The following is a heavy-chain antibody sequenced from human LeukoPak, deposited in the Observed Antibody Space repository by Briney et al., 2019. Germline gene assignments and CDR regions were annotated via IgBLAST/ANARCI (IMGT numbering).Heavy chain of an antibody. Sequence: GASVKVSCKASGYTFTGYYMHWMRQAPGQGLEWMGWINPNSGGTNYAQKFQGRVTMTRDTSISTAYMELSRLRSDDTAVYYCARDMGDGYNPPFDYWGQGTLVTVSS. J-gene: IGHJ4*02. CDR1: GYTFTGYY. CDR2: INPNSGGT. D-gene: IGHD5-24*01. CDR3: ARDMGDGYNPPFDY. V-gene: IGHV1-2*02.